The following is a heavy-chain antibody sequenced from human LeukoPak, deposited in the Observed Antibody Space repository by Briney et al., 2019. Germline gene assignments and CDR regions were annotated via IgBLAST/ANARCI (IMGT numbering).Heavy chain of an antibody. V-gene: IGHV1-69*05. CDR2: IIPIFGTA. CDR1: GGTFSSYA. Sequence: SSVKVSCQASGGTFSSYAISWVRQAPGQGLEWMGWIIPIFGTANYAQKFQGRVTITTDESTTTAYMELSSLRSEDTAVYYCASDDKLWGGYPYMDVWGIGTTVIVSS. CDR3: ASDDKLWGGYPYMDV. J-gene: IGHJ6*03. D-gene: IGHD3-3*01.